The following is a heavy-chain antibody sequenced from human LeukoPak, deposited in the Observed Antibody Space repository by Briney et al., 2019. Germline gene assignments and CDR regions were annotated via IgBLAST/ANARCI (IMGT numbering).Heavy chain of an antibody. D-gene: IGHD3-22*01. Sequence: GGSLRLSCAASGFTFSSYAMHWVRQAPGKGLEYGSAISSNGGSTYYANSVKGRFTISRDNSKNTLYLQMGSLRAEDMAVYYCARVGGYYDSSGYYPLDYWGQGTLVTVSS. CDR2: ISSNGGST. CDR3: ARVGGYYDSSGYYPLDY. J-gene: IGHJ4*02. CDR1: GFTFSSYA. V-gene: IGHV3-64*01.